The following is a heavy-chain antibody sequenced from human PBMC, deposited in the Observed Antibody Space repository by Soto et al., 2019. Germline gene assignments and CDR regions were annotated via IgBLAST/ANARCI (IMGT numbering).Heavy chain of an antibody. J-gene: IGHJ4*02. CDR2: ITNSGDVS. CDR1: GFPFSAWA. Sequence: EVQLLESGGGLEQPGNSLRLSCAASGFPFSAWAMAWVRQVPGKGLEWVSMITNSGDVSYYPDSVQGRFTLSRDNSKGTLSLRMDTLRAEDTAIYYCVRDLRIPLDSWGQGTQVTVAS. CDR3: VRDLRIPLDS. D-gene: IGHD2-21*01. V-gene: IGHV3-23*01.